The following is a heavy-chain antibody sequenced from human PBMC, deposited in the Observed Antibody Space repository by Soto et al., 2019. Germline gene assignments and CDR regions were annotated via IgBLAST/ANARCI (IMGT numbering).Heavy chain of an antibody. V-gene: IGHV3-30*18. CDR2: ISYDGSNK. J-gene: IGHJ6*02. CDR1: GFTFSSYG. CDR3: AKSQGDYYYGMDV. Sequence: GGSLRLSCAASGFTFSSYGMHWVRQAPGKGLEWVAVISYDGSNKYYADSVKGRFTISRDNSKNTLYLQMNSLRAEDTAVYYCAKSQGDYYYGMDVWGQGTTVTVSS.